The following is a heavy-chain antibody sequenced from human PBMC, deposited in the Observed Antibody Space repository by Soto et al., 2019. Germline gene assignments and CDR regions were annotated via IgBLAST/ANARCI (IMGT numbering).Heavy chain of an antibody. CDR2: IRSKAYGGTK. D-gene: IGHD2-15*01. Sequence: GGSLRLSCTASGFTFGDYAMSWFRQAPGKGLEWVGFIRSKAYGGTKEYAASVQGRFTISRDDSKSIAYLQMNSLKTEDTAVYYCTRDVSRQPYCSGGSCHLNPPFDYWGQGTLVTVSS. V-gene: IGHV3-49*03. CDR1: GFTFGDYA. J-gene: IGHJ4*02. CDR3: TRDVSRQPYCSGGSCHLNPPFDY.